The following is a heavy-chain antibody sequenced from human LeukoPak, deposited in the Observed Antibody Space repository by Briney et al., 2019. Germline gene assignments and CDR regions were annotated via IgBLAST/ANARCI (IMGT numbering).Heavy chain of an antibody. J-gene: IGHJ4*02. D-gene: IGHD3-10*01. CDR3: ARDSEVRGVNLLWY. Sequence: SVKLSCKASGGTFSTYAISWVRQAPGQGPEWMGGIIPIFGTANYAHKFQVRVTNTAEDSTTTAYMEWSSLRPQAPPVYSCARDSEVRGVNLLWYWGQGTLVTVSS. V-gene: IGHV1-69*13. CDR2: IIPIFGTA. CDR1: GGTFSTYA.